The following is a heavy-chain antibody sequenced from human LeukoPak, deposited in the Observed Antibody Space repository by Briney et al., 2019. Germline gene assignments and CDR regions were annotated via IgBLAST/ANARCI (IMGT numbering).Heavy chain of an antibody. CDR3: ARVGDYGDYYYYGMDV. D-gene: IGHD4-17*01. Sequence: SETLSLTCAVYGGSFSGYYWSWIRQPPGKWLEWIGEINHSGSTNYNPSLKSRVTISVDTSKNQFSLKLSSVTPADTAVYYCARVGDYGDYYYYGMDVWGKGTTVTVSS. CDR2: INHSGST. J-gene: IGHJ6*04. V-gene: IGHV4-34*01. CDR1: GGSFSGYY.